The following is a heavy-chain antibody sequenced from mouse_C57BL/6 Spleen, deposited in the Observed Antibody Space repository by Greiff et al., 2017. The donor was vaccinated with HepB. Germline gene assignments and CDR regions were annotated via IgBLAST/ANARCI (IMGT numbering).Heavy chain of an antibody. CDR3: ARGGQTGSGWFAY. D-gene: IGHD3-2*02. CDR1: GFTFSDYG. Sequence: EVQLQESGGGLVKPGGSLKLSCAASGFTFSDYGMHWVRQAPEKGLEWVAYISSGSSTIYYADTVKGRFTISRDNAKNTLFLQMTSLRSEDTAMYYCARGGQTGSGWFAYWGQGTLVTVSA. V-gene: IGHV5-17*01. CDR2: ISSGSSTI. J-gene: IGHJ3*01.